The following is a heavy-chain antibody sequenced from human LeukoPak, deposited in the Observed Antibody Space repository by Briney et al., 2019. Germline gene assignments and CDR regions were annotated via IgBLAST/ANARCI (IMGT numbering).Heavy chain of an antibody. D-gene: IGHD6-13*01. CDR1: GGSISSYY. Sequence: SETLSLTCTVSGGSISSYYWSWIRQPPGKGLEWVGYIYYSGSTNYNPSLKSRVTISVDTSKNQFSLKLSSVTAADTAVYYCARVFAAAGMVWFDPWGQGTLVTVSS. CDR2: IYYSGST. CDR3: ARVFAAAGMVWFDP. V-gene: IGHV4-59*08. J-gene: IGHJ5*02.